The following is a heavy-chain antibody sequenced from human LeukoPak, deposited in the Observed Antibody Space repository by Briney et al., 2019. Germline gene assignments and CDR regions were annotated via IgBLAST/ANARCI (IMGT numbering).Heavy chain of an antibody. CDR1: GGSISSYY. Sequence: SETLSLTCTVSGGSISSYYWGWIRQPPGKGLEWIGYIYYTGSTNCNPSLRSRVTISVDSSKNQFSLKLSSVTAADTAVYYCAATMVRGVHTHFDYWGQGTLVTVSS. J-gene: IGHJ4*02. V-gene: IGHV4-59*08. CDR2: IYYTGST. D-gene: IGHD3-10*01. CDR3: AATMVRGVHTHFDY.